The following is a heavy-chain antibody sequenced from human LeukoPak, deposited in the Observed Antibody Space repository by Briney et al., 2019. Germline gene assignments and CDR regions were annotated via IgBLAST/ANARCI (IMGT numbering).Heavy chain of an antibody. CDR3: AGDSGSSWYRNGGYYFDY. CDR2: IIPIFGTA. J-gene: IGHJ4*02. Sequence: ASVKVSCKASGGTFSSYAISWVRQAPGQGLEWMGRIIPIFGTANYAQKFQGRVTITTDESTSTAYMELSSLRSEDTAVYYCAGDSGSSWYRNGGYYFDYWGQGTLVTVSS. V-gene: IGHV1-69*05. D-gene: IGHD6-13*01. CDR1: GGTFSSYA.